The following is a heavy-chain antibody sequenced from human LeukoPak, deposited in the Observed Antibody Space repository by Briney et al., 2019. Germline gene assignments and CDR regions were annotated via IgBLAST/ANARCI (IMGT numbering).Heavy chain of an antibody. CDR3: AKASMVVAGPFDY. D-gene: IGHD6-19*01. V-gene: IGHV3-23*01. Sequence: PGGSLRLSCAASGFSFSDCYMNWIRQAPGKGLEWVSAISGSGGSTYYADSVKGRFTISRDNSKNTLYLQMNSLRAEDTAVYYCAKASMVVAGPFDYWGQGTLVTVSS. J-gene: IGHJ4*02. CDR2: ISGSGGST. CDR1: GFSFSDCY.